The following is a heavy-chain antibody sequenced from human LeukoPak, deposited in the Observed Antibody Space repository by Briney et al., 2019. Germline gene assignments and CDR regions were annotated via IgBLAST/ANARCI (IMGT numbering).Heavy chain of an antibody. Sequence: ASVKVSCKVSGGTFSSYAISWVRQAPGQGLEWMGGIIPIFGTANYAQKFQGRVTITADESTSTAYMELSSLRSEDTAVYYCARDWGVGSWYYYMDVWGKGTTVTVSS. J-gene: IGHJ6*03. CDR1: GGTFSSYA. D-gene: IGHD3-10*01. CDR2: IIPIFGTA. V-gene: IGHV1-69*13. CDR3: ARDWGVGSWYYYMDV.